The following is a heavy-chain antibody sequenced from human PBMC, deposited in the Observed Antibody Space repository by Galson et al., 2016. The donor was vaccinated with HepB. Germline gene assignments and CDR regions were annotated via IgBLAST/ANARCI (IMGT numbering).Heavy chain of an antibody. Sequence: SLRLSCAASGFTFSLYGMQWVRQAPGKGLEWVAVVWFDGYTKFYADSVRGRFTVSRDSSRDTVALQMNNLRAEDTAMYFCARDLGVRGYGREPRDAYDLWGQGTMVSVSS. CDR3: ARDLGVRGYGREPRDAYDL. J-gene: IGHJ3*01. D-gene: IGHD3-10*01. CDR2: VWFDGYTK. V-gene: IGHV3-33*01. CDR1: GFTFSLYG.